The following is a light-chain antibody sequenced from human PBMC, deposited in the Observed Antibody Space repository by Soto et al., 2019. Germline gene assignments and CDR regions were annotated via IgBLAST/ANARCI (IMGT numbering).Light chain of an antibody. CDR3: CSYAVTDVL. V-gene: IGLV2-11*01. CDR2: DVN. CDR1: SSDFGGYNY. Sequence: QSVPTQPRSVSGSPGQSVTISCTGTSSDFGGYNYVSWYQQHPGKAPKLMIYDVNKRPSGVPDRFSGSKSGNTASLTISGLQAEDEADYSCCSYAVTDVLFGGGTKLTVL. J-gene: IGLJ2*01.